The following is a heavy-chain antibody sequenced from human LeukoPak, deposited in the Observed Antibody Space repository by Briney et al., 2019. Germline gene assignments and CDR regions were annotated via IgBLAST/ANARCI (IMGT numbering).Heavy chain of an antibody. CDR1: GFTFSSYA. V-gene: IGHV3-23*01. Sequence: GGSLRLSCAASGFTFSSYAMSWVRPAPGQGLEWVSAISGSGGSTYYADSVKGRFTNSRDNSKNTLYLQMNSLRTEDTAVYYCAKDLEVGRWELIIDYWGQGTLVKVSS. CDR3: AKDLEVGRWELIIDY. D-gene: IGHD1-26*01. CDR2: ISGSGGST. J-gene: IGHJ4*02.